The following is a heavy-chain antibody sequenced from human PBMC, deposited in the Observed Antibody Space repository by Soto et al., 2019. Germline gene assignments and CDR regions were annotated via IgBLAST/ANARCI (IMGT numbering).Heavy chain of an antibody. J-gene: IGHJ4*02. CDR3: ARVIHYYDTSGSYAWYFDY. CDR1: GGSISSYY. CDR2: IYYSGST. Sequence: SETLSLTCHVSGGSISSYYWTWIRQPPGKGLEWIGHIYYSGSTSYNPSLKSRVSISVNTSKKEFSLKLSSVNAADTAVYYCARVIHYYDTSGSYAWYFDYWGQGSLVTVSS. D-gene: IGHD3-22*01. V-gene: IGHV4-59*01.